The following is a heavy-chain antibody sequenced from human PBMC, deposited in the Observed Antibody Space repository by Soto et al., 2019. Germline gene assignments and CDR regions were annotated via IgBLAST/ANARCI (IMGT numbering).Heavy chain of an antibody. D-gene: IGHD2-15*01. CDR3: ARDPGGNHFDY. J-gene: IGHJ4*02. Sequence: QVQLVQSGAEVKKPGASVKVSCKASGYTFTSYYMHWVRQAPGQGLEWMGIINPSGGSTSYAQKFQGRVPMTRDTSTSTVYMELSSLRSEDTAVYYCARDPGGNHFDYWGQGTLVTVSS. V-gene: IGHV1-46*01. CDR1: GYTFTSYY. CDR2: INPSGGST.